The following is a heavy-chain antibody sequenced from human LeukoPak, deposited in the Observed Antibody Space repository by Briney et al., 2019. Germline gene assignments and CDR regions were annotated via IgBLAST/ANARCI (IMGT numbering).Heavy chain of an antibody. CDR2: INHSGST. Sequence: SETLSLTCTVSGGSISSYYWSWIRQPPGKGLEWIGEINHSGSTNYNPSLKSRVTISVDTSKNQFSLKLSSVTAADTAVYYCAKKSPDYYDSSGYLVPYYFDYWGQGTLVTVSS. CDR1: GGSISSYY. D-gene: IGHD3-22*01. V-gene: IGHV4-34*01. J-gene: IGHJ4*02. CDR3: AKKSPDYYDSSGYLVPYYFDY.